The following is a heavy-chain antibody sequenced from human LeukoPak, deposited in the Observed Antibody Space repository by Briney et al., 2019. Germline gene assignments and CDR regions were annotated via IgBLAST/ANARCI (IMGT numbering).Heavy chain of an antibody. V-gene: IGHV1-2*02. Sequence: ASVKVPCKASGYTFTGYYMHWVRQAPGQGLEWMGWINPNSGGTNYAQKFQGRVTMTRDTSISTAYMELSRLRSDDTAVYYCARFYYDILTGYSTEIDYWGQGTLVTVSS. J-gene: IGHJ4*02. CDR2: INPNSGGT. CDR3: ARFYYDILTGYSTEIDY. D-gene: IGHD3-9*01. CDR1: GYTFTGYY.